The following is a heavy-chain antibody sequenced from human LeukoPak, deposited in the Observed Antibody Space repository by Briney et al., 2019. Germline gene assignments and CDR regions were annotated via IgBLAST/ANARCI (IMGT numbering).Heavy chain of an antibody. CDR1: GYSFTSYW. CDR3: ARMTMVRGVTYYYGMDV. J-gene: IGHJ6*04. V-gene: IGHV5-10-1*01. Sequence: GESLRISCKGSGYSFTSYWISWARQMPGKGLEWMGRIDPSDSYTNYSPSFQGHVTISADKSISTAYLQWSSLKASDTAMYYCARMTMVRGVTYYYGMDVWGKGTTVTVSS. CDR2: IDPSDSYT. D-gene: IGHD3-10*01.